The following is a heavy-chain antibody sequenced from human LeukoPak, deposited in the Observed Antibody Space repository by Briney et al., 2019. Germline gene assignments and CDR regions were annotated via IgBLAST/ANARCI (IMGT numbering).Heavy chain of an antibody. CDR2: IYYSEST. J-gene: IGHJ4*02. CDR1: GGSISSYY. V-gene: IGHV4-59*01. D-gene: IGHD5-12*01. CDR3: ASGYGKFDY. Sequence: SETLSLTCTVSGGSISSYYWSWIRQPPGKGLEWIGYIYYSESTNYNPSLKSRVTITVDTSKNQFSLKLSSVTAADTAVYYCASGYGKFDYWGQGTLVTVSS.